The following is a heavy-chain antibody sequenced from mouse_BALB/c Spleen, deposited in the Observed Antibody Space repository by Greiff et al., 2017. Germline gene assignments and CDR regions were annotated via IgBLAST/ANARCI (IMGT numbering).Heavy chain of an antibody. CDR3: ARDLFTTWYFDV. J-gene: IGHJ1*01. Sequence: QVQLKESGPGLVAPSQSLSITCNVSGFSLTRYGVHWVRQPPGQGLEWLGVIWAGGSTNYNSALMSRLSISKDNSKSQVFLKMNSLQTDDTAMYYCARDLFTTWYFDVWGAGTTVTVSS. V-gene: IGHV2-9*02. D-gene: IGHD1-1*01. CDR1: GFSLTRYG. CDR2: IWAGGST.